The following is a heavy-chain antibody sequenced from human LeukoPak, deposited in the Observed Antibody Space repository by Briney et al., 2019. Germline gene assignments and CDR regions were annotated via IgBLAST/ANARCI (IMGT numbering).Heavy chain of an antibody. Sequence: GSLRLSCAASGLTFTGYEMNWVRQAPGKGLEWVSSISSTGSTMYYADSVKGRFTISRDNAKNSLYLQMNSLRAEDTSVYYCARAAYMVRGVIITPPFDYWGQGALVTVSS. V-gene: IGHV3-48*03. D-gene: IGHD3-10*01. J-gene: IGHJ4*02. CDR3: ARAAYMVRGVIITPPFDY. CDR2: ISSTGSTM. CDR1: GLTFTGYE.